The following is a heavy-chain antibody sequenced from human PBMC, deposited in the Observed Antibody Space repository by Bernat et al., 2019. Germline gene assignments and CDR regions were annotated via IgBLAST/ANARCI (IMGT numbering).Heavy chain of an antibody. CDR1: GGSISSDY. CDR3: ARPPGWDYGGYFWYFDL. J-gene: IGHJ2*01. CDR2: IYYSGSS. Sequence: QVQLQESCPVLLKPSETLSLTCTDSGGSISSDYWSWIRQPPGKGLEWIGSIYYSGSSYYNPSLKSRLTISVDTSKNQCSLKLSTETAADTAVYFCARPPGWDYGGYFWYFDLWGRGTLVTVSS. V-gene: IGHV4-59*05. D-gene: IGHD4-23*01.